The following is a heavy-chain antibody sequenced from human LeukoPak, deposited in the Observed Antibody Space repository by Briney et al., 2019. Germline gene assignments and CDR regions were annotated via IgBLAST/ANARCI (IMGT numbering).Heavy chain of an antibody. V-gene: IGHV1-69*04. D-gene: IGHD3-22*01. CDR1: GGTFSSYA. J-gene: IGHJ4*02. CDR2: IIPILGIA. Sequence: SVKVSCKASGGTFSSYAISWVRQAPAQGLEWMGRIIPILGIANYAQKFQGRVTITADRSTSTAYMELSSLRSEDTAVHYCAQTNYYDSSGLDYWGQGTLVTVSS. CDR3: AQTNYYDSSGLDY.